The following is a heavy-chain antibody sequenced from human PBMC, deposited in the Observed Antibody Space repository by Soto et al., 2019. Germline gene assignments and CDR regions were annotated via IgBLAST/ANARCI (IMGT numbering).Heavy chain of an antibody. V-gene: IGHV4-39*01. D-gene: IGHD3-9*01. Sequence: SETLSLTCSVSDDSINSDKYYWGWIRQPPGKGLECIGSIYYRGNVYYYPSLQTRVTISLDMSMSQFSLKLNSVTAADSAVYFCARLEGLATISYYFDFWGPGALVTVSS. J-gene: IGHJ4*02. CDR2: IYYRGNV. CDR3: ARLEGLATISYYFDF. CDR1: DDSINSDKYY.